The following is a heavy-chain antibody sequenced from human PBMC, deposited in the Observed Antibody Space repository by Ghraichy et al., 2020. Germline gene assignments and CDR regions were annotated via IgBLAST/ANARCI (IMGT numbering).Heavy chain of an antibody. J-gene: IGHJ4*02. CDR1: GYTFSNYA. Sequence: ASVKVSCKASGYTFSNYAISWVRQAPGQGLEWMGWISAYDGARSYAQGLQGRVTMTTDTSTYTAYMELRSLRSDDTAVYYCARDNYGANSDARTFDFWGQGTLVTVSS. D-gene: IGHD4-23*01. CDR2: ISAYDGAR. CDR3: ARDNYGANSDARTFDF. V-gene: IGHV1-18*01.